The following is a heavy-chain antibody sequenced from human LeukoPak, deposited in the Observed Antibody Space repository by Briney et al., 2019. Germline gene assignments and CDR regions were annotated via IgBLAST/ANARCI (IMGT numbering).Heavy chain of an antibody. CDR3: ARDHSVVPAALPSDY. Sequence: ASVKVSCKASGYTFTSDGISWVRQAPGQGLEWMGWISAYNGNTNYAQKLQGRVTMTTDTSTSTAYMELRSLRSDDTAVYYCARDHSVVPAALPSDYWGQGTLVTVSS. V-gene: IGHV1-18*01. J-gene: IGHJ4*02. D-gene: IGHD2-2*01. CDR2: ISAYNGNT. CDR1: GYTFTSDG.